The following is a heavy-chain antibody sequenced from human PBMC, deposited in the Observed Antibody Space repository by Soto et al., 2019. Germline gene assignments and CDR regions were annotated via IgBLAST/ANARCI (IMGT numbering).Heavy chain of an antibody. CDR1: GFTFSSYA. V-gene: IGHV3-23*01. D-gene: IGHD2-15*01. Sequence: GGSLRLSCAASGFTFSSYAMSWVRQAPGKELEWVSAISGSGGSTYYADSVKGRFTISRDNSKNTLYLQMNSLRAEDTAVYYCAKDRMCSGGSCSYYYYYYMDVWGKGTTVTVSS. CDR3: AKDRMCSGGSCSYYYYYYMDV. CDR2: ISGSGGST. J-gene: IGHJ6*03.